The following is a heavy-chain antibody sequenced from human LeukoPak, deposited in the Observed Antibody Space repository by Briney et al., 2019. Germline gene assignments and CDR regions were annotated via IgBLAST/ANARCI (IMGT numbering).Heavy chain of an antibody. V-gene: IGHV1-8*01. CDR2: MNPNSGNT. Sequence: ASVKVSCKASGYTFTSYDINWVRQATGQGLEWMGWMNPNSGNTGYAQKFQGRVTMTRDMSTSTVYMELSSLRSEDTAVYYCARERFGDLTWVHWGQGTLVTVSS. D-gene: IGHD3-10*01. CDR1: GYTFTSYD. J-gene: IGHJ4*02. CDR3: ARERFGDLTWVH.